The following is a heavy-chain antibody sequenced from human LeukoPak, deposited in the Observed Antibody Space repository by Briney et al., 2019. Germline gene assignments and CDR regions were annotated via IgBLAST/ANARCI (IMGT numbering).Heavy chain of an antibody. CDR2: IIPILGIA. CDR3: ARLGGDPENWFDP. D-gene: IGHD6-25*01. V-gene: IGHV1-69*04. J-gene: IGHJ5*02. Sequence: SVKVSCKATGGIFSSYAISWVRQAPGQGLEWMGRIIPILGIANYAQNFQGRVTITADKSTSTAYMELSTLRSEDTAVYYCARLGGDPENWFDPWGQGTLVTVSS. CDR1: GGIFSSYA.